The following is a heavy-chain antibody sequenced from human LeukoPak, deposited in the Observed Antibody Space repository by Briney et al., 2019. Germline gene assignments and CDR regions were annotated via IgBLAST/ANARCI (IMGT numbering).Heavy chain of an antibody. CDR3: AREGESSGWYYFDY. J-gene: IGHJ4*02. Sequence: PGGSLRLSCAASGFTFSSYSMNWVRQAPGKGLEWVSYISSSSSTIYYADSVKGRFTISRDNAKNSLYLQMNSLRAEDTAVYYCAREGESSGWYYFDYWGQGTLVTVSS. D-gene: IGHD6-19*01. CDR2: ISSSSSTI. CDR1: GFTFSSYS. V-gene: IGHV3-48*01.